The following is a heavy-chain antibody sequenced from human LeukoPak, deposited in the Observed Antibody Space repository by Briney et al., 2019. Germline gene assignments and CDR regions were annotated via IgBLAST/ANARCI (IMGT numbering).Heavy chain of an antibody. CDR2: IYSGGST. D-gene: IGHD2-2*01. J-gene: IGHJ4*02. Sequence: GGSLRLSCAASGFTFSSYGMHWVRQAPGKGLEWVSVIYSGGSTYYADSVKGRFTISRDNSKNTLYLQMNSLRAEDTAVYYCALPAATINFDYWGQGTLVTVSS. V-gene: IGHV3-66*01. CDR1: GFTFSSYG. CDR3: ALPAATINFDY.